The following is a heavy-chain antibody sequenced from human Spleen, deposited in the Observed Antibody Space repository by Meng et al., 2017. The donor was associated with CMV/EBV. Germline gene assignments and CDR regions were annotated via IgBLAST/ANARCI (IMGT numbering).Heavy chain of an antibody. CDR3: VADFSQQLVSGGY. J-gene: IGHJ4*02. V-gene: IGHV3-23*01. CDR1: VFIFGSDA. Sequence: ECGGCWVQPGGCIRLSRGACVFIFGSDARSWVRQAQGKGLEWVSAIGGSGGSTSYAGSVKGRFTISRDNSKDTLYLQMNSLRAEDTAVYYCVADFSQQLVSGGYWGQGTLVTVSS. D-gene: IGHD6-13*01. CDR2: IGGSGGST.